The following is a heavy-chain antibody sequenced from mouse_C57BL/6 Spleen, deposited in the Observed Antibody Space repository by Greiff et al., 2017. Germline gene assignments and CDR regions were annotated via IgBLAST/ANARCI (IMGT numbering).Heavy chain of an antibody. Sequence: EVKLVESGGDLVKPGGSLKLSCAASGFTFSSYGMSWVRQTPDKRLEWVATISSGGSYTYYPDSVKGRFTISRDNAKNTLYLQMSSLKSEDTAMYYGAGRDYYGSSYFDYWGQGTTLTVSS. CDR2: ISSGGSYT. D-gene: IGHD1-1*01. J-gene: IGHJ2*01. V-gene: IGHV5-6*02. CDR3: AGRDYYGSSYFDY. CDR1: GFTFSSYG.